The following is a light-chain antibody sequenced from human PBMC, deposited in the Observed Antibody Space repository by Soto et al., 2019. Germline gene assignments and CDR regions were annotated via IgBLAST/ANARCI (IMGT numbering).Light chain of an antibody. V-gene: IGKV3-20*01. J-gene: IGKJ1*01. CDR1: QTVNSNF. CDR2: GAS. CDR3: QQYGSSWT. Sequence: ELVLTQSPGTLSLSPVDRATLSCRASQTVNSNFLAWYQPKPGQAPRLLIYGASSRATGIPDRFSGSGSGTDFTFTISRLEPEDFAVYYCQQYGSSWTFGQGTKVDIK.